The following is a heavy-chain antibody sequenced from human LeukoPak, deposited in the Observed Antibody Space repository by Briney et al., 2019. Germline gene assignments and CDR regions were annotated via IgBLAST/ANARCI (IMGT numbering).Heavy chain of an antibody. V-gene: IGHV1-18*01. CDR1: GYTFTSYG. Sequence: ASVKVSCKASGYTFTSYGISWVRQAPGQGLEWMGWVSAYNGNTIYAQKFQGRVTMTEDTSTDTAYMELSSLRSEDTAVYYCATPVAAAEWLWLLNLWGQGTLVTVSS. CDR3: ATPVAAAEWLWLLNL. J-gene: IGHJ5*02. D-gene: IGHD3-3*01. CDR2: VSAYNGNT.